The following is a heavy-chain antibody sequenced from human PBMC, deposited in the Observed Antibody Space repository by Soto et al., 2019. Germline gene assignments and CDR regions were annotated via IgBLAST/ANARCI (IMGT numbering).Heavy chain of an antibody. CDR2: IIPILGIT. CDR1: GGTFSSYT. V-gene: IGHV1-69*02. CDR3: ARAVFPDIVVMVAAVELFYAFDI. D-gene: IGHD2-15*01. Sequence: SVKVSCKASGGTFSSYTISWVRQAPGQGLEWMGRIIPILGITNYAQKFQGRVTITTDKSTSTAYMELSSLRSEDTSVYYCARAVFPDIVVMVAAVELFYAFDIWGQGTIVTVSS. J-gene: IGHJ3*02.